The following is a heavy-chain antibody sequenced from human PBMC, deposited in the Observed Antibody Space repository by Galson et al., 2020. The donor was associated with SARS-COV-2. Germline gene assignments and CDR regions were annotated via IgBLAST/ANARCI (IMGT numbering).Heavy chain of an antibody. CDR2: IWTSGGT. Sequence: SETLSLTCSVSGGSINTGNYYWSWIRQPAGKGLEWIGRIWTSGGTNYNPSLKSRVTISVDTSKNQFSLSLNSVTAADTAVYYCAHRLWYYFDYWGQGTLVTVSS. J-gene: IGHJ4*02. D-gene: IGHD2-21*01. V-gene: IGHV4-61*02. CDR3: AHRLWYYFDY. CDR1: GGSINTGNYY.